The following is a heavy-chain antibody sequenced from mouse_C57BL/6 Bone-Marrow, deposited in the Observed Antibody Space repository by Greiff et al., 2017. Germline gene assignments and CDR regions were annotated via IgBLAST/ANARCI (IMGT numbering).Heavy chain of an antibody. Sequence: QVQLKESGAELMKPGASVKLSCKATGYTFTGYWIEWVKQRPGQGLEWIGEIDPSDSYTNYNQKFKGKATLTVDTSSSTAYMQLSSLTSEDSAVYYCARGGVYYGYPHYFDYWGQGTTLTVSS. CDR2: IDPSDSYT. D-gene: IGHD2-2*01. J-gene: IGHJ2*01. CDR1: GYTFTGYW. V-gene: IGHV1-50*01. CDR3: ARGGVYYGYPHYFDY.